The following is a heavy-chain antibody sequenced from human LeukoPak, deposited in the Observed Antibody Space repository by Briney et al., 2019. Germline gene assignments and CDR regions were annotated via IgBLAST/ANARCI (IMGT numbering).Heavy chain of an antibody. V-gene: IGHV3-33*08. CDR3: ARDKIYDFWSGHNFDY. J-gene: IGHJ4*02. D-gene: IGHD3-3*01. CDR2: IWYDGTNK. Sequence: PGGSLRLSCAASGFTFSSYSMNWVRQAPGKGLEWVAVIWYDGTNKYYGDSVKGRFTISRDNSKNTLYLQINSLRVEDTAVYYCARDKIYDFWSGHNFDYWGQGTLVTVSS. CDR1: GFTFSSYS.